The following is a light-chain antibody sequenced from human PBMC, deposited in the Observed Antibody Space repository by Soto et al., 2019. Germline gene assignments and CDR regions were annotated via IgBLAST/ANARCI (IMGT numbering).Light chain of an antibody. V-gene: IGLV1-40*01. CDR3: QSYDNSLSGWV. CDR2: ANN. J-gene: IGLJ3*02. Sequence: QSVLTQPPSVSGAPGQRVTIPCTGSTSNIGAGYDVHWYQQVSGTAPKLLIYANNNRPSGVPDRFSGSKSGTSATLAITGLQAEDVTDYYCQSYDNSLSGWVFGGGTKLTVL. CDR1: TSNIGAGYD.